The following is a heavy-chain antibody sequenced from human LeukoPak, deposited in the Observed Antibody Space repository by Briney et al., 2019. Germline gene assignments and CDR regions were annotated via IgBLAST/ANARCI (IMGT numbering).Heavy chain of an antibody. CDR3: ARVGCSSTNCYDFDY. J-gene: IGHJ4*02. D-gene: IGHD2-2*01. CDR2: ISSSSSYI. V-gene: IGHV3-21*01. Sequence: GGSLRLSCAASGFTFSTYGMNWVRQAPGKGLEWVPSISSSSSYIYYADSVKGRFTISRDNAKNSLYLQLSSLRAEDTAVYYCARVGCSSTNCYDFDYWGQGTLVTVSS. CDR1: GFTFSTYG.